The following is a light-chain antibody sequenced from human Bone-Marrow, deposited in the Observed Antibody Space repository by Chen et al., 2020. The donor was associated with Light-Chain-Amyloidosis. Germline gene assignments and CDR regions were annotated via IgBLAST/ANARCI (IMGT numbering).Light chain of an antibody. CDR2: RND. V-gene: IGLV1-47*01. CDR3: ATWDHGLNVGL. Sequence: QSVLTQPPSASGTPGQRVTISCSGSDSNSGTDTVYWYQQVPGTTPKLLIYRNDQRPSGIPDLFSGSKSCTSASLAISGLRSEDEADYYCATWDHGLNVGLFGGGTKLTVL. CDR1: DSNSGTDT. J-gene: IGLJ2*01.